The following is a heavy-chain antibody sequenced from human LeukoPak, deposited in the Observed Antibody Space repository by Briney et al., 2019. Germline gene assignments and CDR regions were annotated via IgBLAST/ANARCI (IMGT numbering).Heavy chain of an antibody. Sequence: GGSLRLSXAASGFTFRDYYMSWIRQAPGKGLEWVSYIRSSGSTIYYADSVKGRFTISRDNAKNSLYLQMNSLRAEDTAVYYCARVDCSSTSCYEFDYWGQGTLVTVSS. J-gene: IGHJ4*02. V-gene: IGHV3-11*04. CDR2: IRSSGSTI. CDR3: ARVDCSSTSCYEFDY. D-gene: IGHD2-2*01. CDR1: GFTFRDYY.